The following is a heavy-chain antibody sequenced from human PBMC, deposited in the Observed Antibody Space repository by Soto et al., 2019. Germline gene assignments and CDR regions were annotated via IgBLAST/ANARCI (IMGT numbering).Heavy chain of an antibody. D-gene: IGHD3-22*01. Sequence: LRLSCAASGFTFSAYWINWVRQTPGKGLEWVANINPDGSVKNYAESVKGRFTISRDNAKNSLYLQMNSLRAEDAAVYSCARGYDYLIDYWGQGTPVTVSS. CDR2: INPDGSVK. CDR3: ARGYDYLIDY. CDR1: GFTFSAYW. J-gene: IGHJ4*02. V-gene: IGHV3-7*01.